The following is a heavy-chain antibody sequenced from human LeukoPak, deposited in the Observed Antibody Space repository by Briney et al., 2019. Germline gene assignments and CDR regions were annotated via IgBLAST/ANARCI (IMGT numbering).Heavy chain of an antibody. D-gene: IGHD5-24*01. Sequence: SGPTLVKPTQTLTLTCTFSGFSLSTSGVGVGWIRQPPGKALEWLSLIYWDDDKRYSPSLKSRLTITKDTSKNQVVLTMTNMDPVDTATYYCARVGKGDGYTNDAFDIWGQGTMVTVSS. J-gene: IGHJ3*02. CDR1: GFSLSTSGVG. CDR3: ARVGKGDGYTNDAFDI. CDR2: IYWDDDK. V-gene: IGHV2-5*02.